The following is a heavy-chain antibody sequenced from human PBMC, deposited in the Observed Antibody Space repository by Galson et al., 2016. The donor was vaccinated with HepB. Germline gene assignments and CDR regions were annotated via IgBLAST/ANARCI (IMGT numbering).Heavy chain of an antibody. CDR2: VNWDGSAT. CDR3: AKASGSDYFFEH. V-gene: IGHV3-43D*03. D-gene: IGHD1-26*01. CDR1: GFTFDDYV. J-gene: IGHJ4*02. Sequence: SLRLSCAASGFTFDDYVLHWVRQAPGKGLEWVSLVNWDGSATFYTESVKGRVTTSRDNSKNSLYLQMNSLTTEDTAFYFCAKASGSDYFFEHWGQGSLVTVSS.